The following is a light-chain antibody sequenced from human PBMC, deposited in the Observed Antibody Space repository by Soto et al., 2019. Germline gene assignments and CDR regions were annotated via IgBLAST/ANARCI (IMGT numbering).Light chain of an antibody. CDR2: AAS. J-gene: IGKJ2*01. CDR3: QQSYSAPYI. V-gene: IGKV1-39*01. Sequence: DIQMTQSPSSLSASVGDRVTITCRASQSLNTHLTWYQQKPGKAPKLLIYAASTLQGGFPSRFSGSGSATDFTLTISSLQPEDFATYFCQQSYSAPYIFGHGTRLEIK. CDR1: QSLNTH.